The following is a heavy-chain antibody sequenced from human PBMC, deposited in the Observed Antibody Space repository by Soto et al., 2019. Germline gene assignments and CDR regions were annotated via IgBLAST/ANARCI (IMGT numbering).Heavy chain of an antibody. CDR2: ISGHKGDT. J-gene: IGHJ6*02. D-gene: IGHD2-21*01. CDR3: AREVGIAAAAYYHYYEGMDV. CDR1: GYSFSTYG. Sequence: ASVKVSCKASGYSFSTYGISWVRQVPGQGLEWMGWISGHKGDTNYARNFRGRISLTTDTSASIAYMELRSLRSDDTALYYCAREVGIAAAAYYHYYEGMDVWGQGTTVTVSS. V-gene: IGHV1-18*04.